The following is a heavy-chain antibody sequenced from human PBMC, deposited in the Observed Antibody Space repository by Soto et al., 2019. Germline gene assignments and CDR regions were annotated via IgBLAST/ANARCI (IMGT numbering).Heavy chain of an antibody. V-gene: IGHV3-23*01. D-gene: IGHD3-10*01. CDR1: GFCFRNYA. CDR3: ANGRATYGLLTHDY. Sequence: GGAQGQCCAASGFCFRNYAMSWVRQAPGKGLEWISTLTGSSSNIYYADSVKGRFAISRDNSRNTLYLQMNSLTAEDTAVYYCANGRATYGLLTHDYWGQGTLVTVSS. CDR2: LTGSSSNI. J-gene: IGHJ4*02.